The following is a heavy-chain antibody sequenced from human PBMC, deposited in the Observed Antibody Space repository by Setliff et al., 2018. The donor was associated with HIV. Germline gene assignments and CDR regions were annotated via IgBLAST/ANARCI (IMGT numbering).Heavy chain of an antibody. CDR3: TTDPSSRGY. D-gene: IGHD6-13*01. J-gene: IGHJ4*02. CDR2: IKRRTDGGTT. V-gene: IGHV3-15*01. Sequence: PGGSLRLSCVAPDFSFHNAWMSWVRQAPGKGLEWVGRIKRRTDGGTTDYAAPVKGGFTISRDDSRNTLYLQMNSLKTEDTAVYYCTTDPSSRGYWGQGALVTVSS. CDR1: DFSFHNAW.